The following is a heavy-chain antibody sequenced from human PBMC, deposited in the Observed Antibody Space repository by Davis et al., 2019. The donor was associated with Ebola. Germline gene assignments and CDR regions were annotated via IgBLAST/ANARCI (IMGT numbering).Heavy chain of an antibody. J-gene: IGHJ4*02. V-gene: IGHV4-59*11. D-gene: IGHD3-16*01. CDR3: ARFGRGAY. Sequence: PSETLSLTCTFSDGSISTHYWNWIRQPPGKGLEWIGIIYDSGRTNYNPSLKSRVTISGDTSKNQFFLKLTSVTAADTAVYYCARFGRGAYWGQGTLVTVSS. CDR1: DGSISTHY. CDR2: IYDSGRT.